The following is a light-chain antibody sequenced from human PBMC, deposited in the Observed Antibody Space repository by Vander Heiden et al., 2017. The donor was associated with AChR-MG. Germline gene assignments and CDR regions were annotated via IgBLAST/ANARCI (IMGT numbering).Light chain of an antibody. CDR1: QSLLYSSNNKNY. CDR2: WAS. CDR3: QQYYSIPWT. V-gene: IGKV4-1*01. Sequence: DIVMTQSPDSLAVSLGERATINCRSSQSLLYSSNNKNYLTWYQQKPGQPPKLLIYWASTRESGVPDRFSGSGSGTDFTLTISSLQAEDVAVYCCQQYYSIPWTIGQGTKVENK. J-gene: IGKJ1*01.